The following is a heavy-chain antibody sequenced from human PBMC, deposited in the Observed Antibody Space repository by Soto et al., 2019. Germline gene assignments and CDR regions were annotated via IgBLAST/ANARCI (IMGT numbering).Heavy chain of an antibody. CDR3: VKNSGWFNS. Sequence: LRLSCEASGFIFSTTDMSWVRQAPGKGLEWVSTIYGDGRTTYYADSVRGRFSISRDNSKNMVYLQMDSLRVDDTAIYYCVKNSGWFNSWGQGSLVTVSS. D-gene: IGHD3-10*01. J-gene: IGHJ5*01. CDR1: GFIFSTTD. V-gene: IGHV3-23*01. CDR2: IYGDGRTT.